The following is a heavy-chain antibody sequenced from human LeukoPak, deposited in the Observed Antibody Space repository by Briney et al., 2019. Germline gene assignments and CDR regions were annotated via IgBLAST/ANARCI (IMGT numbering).Heavy chain of an antibody. V-gene: IGHV4-4*07. CDR2: IYSTGST. CDR1: GGSINFYY. D-gene: IGHD6-13*01. CDR3: ARGIADPYSFDS. J-gene: IGHJ4*02. Sequence: SETLSLTCTVSGGSINFYYWSWIRQPAGKGLEWIGRIYSTGSTNYSPSLKSRVTMSVDKSTNQSSLNLSSVTAADTAVYYCARGIADPYSFDSWGQGTLVTVSS.